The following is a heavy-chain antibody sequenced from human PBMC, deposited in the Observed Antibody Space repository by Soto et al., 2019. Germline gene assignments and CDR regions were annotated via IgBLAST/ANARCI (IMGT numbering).Heavy chain of an antibody. CDR3: ASGAGLGLYSSSSQGDWFDH. V-gene: IGHV1-3*01. D-gene: IGHD6-6*01. CDR2: INSGNGNT. Sequence: ALVQVSCKASGYTVTSYAMHWVRQLHGQRLERMGWINSGNGNTKYSQRFQGRDTITRDTSASTAYMDLSSLRSEDTAADYCASGAGLGLYSSSSQGDWFDHWGQGTLVTVSS. J-gene: IGHJ5*02. CDR1: GYTVTSYA.